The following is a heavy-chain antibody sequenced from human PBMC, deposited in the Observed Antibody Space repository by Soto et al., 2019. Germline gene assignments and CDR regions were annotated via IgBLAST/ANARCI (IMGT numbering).Heavy chain of an antibody. CDR2: ISAYNGNT. J-gene: IGHJ6*03. Sequence: QVQLVQSGAEVKKPGASVKVSCKASGYTFTSYGISWVRQAPGQGLEWMGWISAYNGNTNYAQKHQGRGTMTTDTSTSTAYMELRSLRSDDTAVYYCARAPLGCSGGSCLFRDYYYYMDVWGKGTTVTVSS. D-gene: IGHD2-15*01. CDR1: GYTFTSYG. V-gene: IGHV1-18*01. CDR3: ARAPLGCSGGSCLFRDYYYYMDV.